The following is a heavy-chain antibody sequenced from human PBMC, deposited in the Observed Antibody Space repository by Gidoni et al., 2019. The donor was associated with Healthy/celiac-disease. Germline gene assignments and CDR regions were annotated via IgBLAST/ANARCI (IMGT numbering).Heavy chain of an antibody. CDR1: GYTFTGYY. Sequence: QVHLVPPAAEGKKPGASVKVSCNASGYTFTGYYTHWLRQAPGQGLEWMGRINPNSGGTNYAQKFQGRVTRTRDAASSTAYMELSRLRSDDTAVYYCASGTLRYFDWSWDYWGQGTMVTVSS. CDR2: INPNSGGT. CDR3: ASGTLRYFDWSWDY. D-gene: IGHD3-9*01. J-gene: IGHJ4*02. V-gene: IGHV1-2*06.